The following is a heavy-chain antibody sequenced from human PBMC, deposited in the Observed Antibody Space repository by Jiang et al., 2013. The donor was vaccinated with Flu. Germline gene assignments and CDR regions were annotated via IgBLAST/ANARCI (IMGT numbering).Heavy chain of an antibody. V-gene: IGHV4-34*01. Sequence: LLKPSETLSLTCAVYGGSFSGYYWSWIRQPPGKGLEWIGEINHSGSTNYNPSLKSRVTISVDTSKNQFSLKLSSVTAADTAVYYCARALREVYWGQGTLVTVSS. CDR1: GGSFSGYY. CDR2: INHSGST. CDR3: ARALREVY. J-gene: IGHJ4*02. D-gene: IGHD1-26*01.